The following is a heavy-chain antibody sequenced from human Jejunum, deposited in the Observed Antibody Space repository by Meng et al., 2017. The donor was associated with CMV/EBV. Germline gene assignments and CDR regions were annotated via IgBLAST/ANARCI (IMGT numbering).Heavy chain of an antibody. CDR3: ARGGYDFWTDYFHY. CDR2: INSDGTIT. V-gene: IGHV3-74*01. D-gene: IGHD3-3*01. J-gene: IGHJ4*02. Sequence: GFTLRDYYMHWVRQAPGKGLLWVTRINSDGTITYYADSVEGRFTISRDNTKNTLYLQMNSLRAEDTATYFCARGGYDFWTDYFHYWGQGTLVTVSS. CDR1: GFTLRDYY.